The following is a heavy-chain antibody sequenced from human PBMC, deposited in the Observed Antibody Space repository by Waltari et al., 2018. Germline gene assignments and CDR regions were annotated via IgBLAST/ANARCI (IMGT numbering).Heavy chain of an antibody. CDR3: ARTYCSSTSCYSQHFDY. CDR2: IDPSDSYT. J-gene: IGHJ4*02. V-gene: IGHV5-10-1*01. D-gene: IGHD2-2*01. Sequence: GKGLEWMGRIDPSDSYTNYSPSFQGHVTISADKSISTAYLQWSSLKASDTAMYYCARTYCSSTSCYSQHFDYWGQGTLVTVSS.